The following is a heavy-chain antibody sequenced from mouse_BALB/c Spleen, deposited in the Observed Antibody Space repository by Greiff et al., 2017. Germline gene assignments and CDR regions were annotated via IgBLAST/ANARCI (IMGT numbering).Heavy chain of an antibody. CDR2: ISSGSSTI. Sequence: EVMLVESGGGLVQPGGSRKLSCAASGFTFGSFGMHWVRQAPEKGLEWVAYISSGSSTIYYADTVKGRFTISRDNPKNTLFLQMTSLRSEDTAMYYCARWDGNYGYFDVWGAGTTVTVSS. CDR1: GFTFGSFG. J-gene: IGHJ1*01. D-gene: IGHD2-1*01. CDR3: ARWDGNYGYFDV. V-gene: IGHV5-17*02.